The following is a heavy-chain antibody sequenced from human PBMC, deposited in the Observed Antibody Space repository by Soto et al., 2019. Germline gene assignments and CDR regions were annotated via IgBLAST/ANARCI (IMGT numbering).Heavy chain of an antibody. CDR2: INHSGST. J-gene: IGHJ5*02. CDR1: GGSFSGYY. D-gene: IGHD6-19*01. Sequence: QVQLQQWGAGLLKPSETLSLTCAVYGGSFSGYYWSWIRQPPGKGLEWIGEINHSGSTNYNPSLKCRVTISVDTSKNQFSLKLSSVTAADTAVYYCARPRYSSGWYGGFDPWGQGTLVTVSS. V-gene: IGHV4-34*01. CDR3: ARPRYSSGWYGGFDP.